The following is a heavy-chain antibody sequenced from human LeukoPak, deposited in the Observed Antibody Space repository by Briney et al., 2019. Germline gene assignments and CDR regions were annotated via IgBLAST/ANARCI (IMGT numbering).Heavy chain of an antibody. V-gene: IGHV3-7*01. CDR3: ARDLRYYDFWSGYCY. D-gene: IGHD3-3*01. Sequence: PGESLRLSCAASGFTFSSYWMSWVRQAPGKGLEWVANIKQDGSEKYYVDSVKGRFTISRDNAKNSLYLQMNSLRAEDTAVYYCARDLRYYDFWSGYCYWGQGTLVTVSS. J-gene: IGHJ4*02. CDR1: GFTFSSYW. CDR2: IKQDGSEK.